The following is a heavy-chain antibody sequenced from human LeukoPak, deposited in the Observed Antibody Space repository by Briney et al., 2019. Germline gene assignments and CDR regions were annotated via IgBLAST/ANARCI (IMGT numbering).Heavy chain of an antibody. CDR3: ASSLVVRYFDWSIFDY. J-gene: IGHJ4*02. Sequence: PGGSLRLSCAASGFTVSSNYMSWVRQAPGKGLEWVSVIYSGGSTYYAGSVKGRFTISRDNSKNTLYLQMNSLRAEDTAVYYCASSLVVRYFDWSIFDYWGQGTLVTVSS. V-gene: IGHV3-66*01. CDR2: IYSGGST. D-gene: IGHD3-9*01. CDR1: GFTVSSNY.